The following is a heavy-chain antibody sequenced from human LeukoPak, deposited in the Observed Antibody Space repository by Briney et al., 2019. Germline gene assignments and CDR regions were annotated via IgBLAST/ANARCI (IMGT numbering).Heavy chain of an antibody. CDR1: GDSISDDY. CDR2: IHSGGTT. J-gene: IGHJ6*03. Sequence: SETLSLTCTVSGDSISDDYYTWMRQPAGKGLEWIGRIHSGGTTNYNPSLMSRVTLSIDKSKKHISLRLTSVTAADTALYYCARDNGSGYTKGYEHYYYYLDVWSKGTTVTVSS. V-gene: IGHV4-4*07. D-gene: IGHD3-3*02. CDR3: ARDNGSGYTKGYEHYYYYLDV.